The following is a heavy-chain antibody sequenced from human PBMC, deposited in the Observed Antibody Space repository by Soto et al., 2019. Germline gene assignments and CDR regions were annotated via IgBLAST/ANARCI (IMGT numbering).Heavy chain of an antibody. V-gene: IGHV4-4*07. CDR3: ARIWAVSSRGHNSGIDH. Sequence: PSETLSLTCTVSGGSISSRYWSWIRQPAGKGLEWIGRIYIGGSTNYNPSLESRVTMSVDTSRNQFSLKLSSVTAADTATYYCARIWAVSSRGHNSGIDHWGQGTLVTVSS. J-gene: IGHJ4*02. CDR1: GGSISSRY. D-gene: IGHD3-10*01. CDR2: IYIGGST.